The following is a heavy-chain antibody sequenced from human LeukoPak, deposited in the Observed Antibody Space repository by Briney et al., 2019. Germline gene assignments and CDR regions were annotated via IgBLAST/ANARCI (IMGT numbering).Heavy chain of an antibody. CDR1: GFTFSSYG. CDR2: IRYDGSNK. D-gene: IGHD3-3*01. Sequence: GGSLRLSCAASGFTFSSYGMHWVRQAPGKGLEWVAFIRYDGSNKYYADSVKGRFTISRDNSKNTLYLQMNSLRAEDTAVYYCAKRGVPFWYYYYYMDVWGKGTTVTVSS. J-gene: IGHJ6*03. V-gene: IGHV3-30*02. CDR3: AKRGVPFWYYYYYMDV.